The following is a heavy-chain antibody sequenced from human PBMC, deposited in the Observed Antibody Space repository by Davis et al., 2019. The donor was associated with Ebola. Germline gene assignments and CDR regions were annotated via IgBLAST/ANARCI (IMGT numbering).Heavy chain of an antibody. Sequence: PGGSLRLSCAASGFTFSSYSMNWVRQAPGKGLEWVSVIYSGGSTYYADSVKGRFTISRDNSKNTLYLQMNSLRAEDTAVYYCARGLEALDAFDIWGQGTMVTVSS. CDR3: ARGLEALDAFDI. J-gene: IGHJ3*02. V-gene: IGHV3-53*01. CDR2: IYSGGST. CDR1: GFTFSSYS.